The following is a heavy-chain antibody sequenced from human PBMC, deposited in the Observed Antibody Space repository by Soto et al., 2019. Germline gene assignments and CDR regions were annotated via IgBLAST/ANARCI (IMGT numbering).Heavy chain of an antibody. Sequence: SETLSLTCAVSGGSISSGGYSWSWIRQPPGKGLEWIGYIYHSGSTYYNPSLKSRVTISVDRSKNQFSLKLTSVTAEDTAVYYCARHEGNGNVWPLDYWGQGTLVTVSS. CDR2: IYHSGST. CDR1: GGSISSGGYS. J-gene: IGHJ4*02. D-gene: IGHD2-8*01. V-gene: IGHV4-30-2*01. CDR3: ARHEGNGNVWPLDY.